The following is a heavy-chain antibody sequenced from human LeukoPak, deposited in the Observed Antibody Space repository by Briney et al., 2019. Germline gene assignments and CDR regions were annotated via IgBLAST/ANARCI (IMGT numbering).Heavy chain of an antibody. J-gene: IGHJ4*02. CDR1: GGTFSSYA. CDR2: IIPIFGTA. CDR3: ARGKTYDFWSGSFDY. Sequence: SVKVSCKASGGTFSSYAISWVRQAPGQGLEWMGRIIPIFGTANYAQKFQGRVTITTDESTSTAYMELSSRRSEDTAVYYCARGKTYDFWSGSFDYWAREPWSPSPQ. V-gene: IGHV1-69*05. D-gene: IGHD3-3*01.